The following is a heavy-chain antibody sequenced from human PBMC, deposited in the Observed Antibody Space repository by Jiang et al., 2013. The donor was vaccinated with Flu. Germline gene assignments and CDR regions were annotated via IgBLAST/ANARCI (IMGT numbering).Heavy chain of an antibody. CDR1: GGSISSYY. J-gene: IGHJ6*02. CDR3: ARLPYYYYYGMDV. Sequence: GSGLVKPSETLSLTCTVSGGSISSYYWSWIRQPPGKGLEWIGYIYYSGSTNYNPSLKSRVTISVDTSKNQFSLKLSSVTAADTAVYYCARLPYYYYYGMDVWGQGTTVTVSS. CDR2: IYYSGST. V-gene: IGHV4-59*01.